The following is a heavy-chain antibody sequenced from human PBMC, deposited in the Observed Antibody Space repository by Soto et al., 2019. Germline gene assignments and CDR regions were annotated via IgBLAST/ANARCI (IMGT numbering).Heavy chain of an antibody. V-gene: IGHV4-34*01. J-gene: IGHJ5*02. D-gene: IGHD3-16*02. CDR3: ARGGGSDYVWGSYRSHNWFDP. CDR2: INHSGST. CDR1: GGSFSGYY. Sequence: SETLSLTCAVYGGSFSGYYWSWIRQPPGKGLEWIGEINHSGSTNYNPSLKSRVTISVDTSKNQFSLKLSSVTAADTAVYYCARGGGSDYVWGSYRSHNWFDPWGQGTLVTVSS.